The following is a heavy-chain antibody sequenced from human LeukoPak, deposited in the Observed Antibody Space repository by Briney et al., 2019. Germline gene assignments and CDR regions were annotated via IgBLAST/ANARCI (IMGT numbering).Heavy chain of an antibody. CDR1: GFTFSSYA. D-gene: IGHD6-19*01. CDR2: INGGGTDT. CDR3: AKGSSSGWPYYFDQ. Sequence: PGGSLRLSCAASGFTFSSYAMSWVRQAPGKGLDWLSAINGGGTDTYNADSVKGRFTFSRDNPKNTLYLQMNSLRVEDTAVYYRAKGSSSGWPYYFDQWGQGTLVTVSS. J-gene: IGHJ4*02. V-gene: IGHV3-23*01.